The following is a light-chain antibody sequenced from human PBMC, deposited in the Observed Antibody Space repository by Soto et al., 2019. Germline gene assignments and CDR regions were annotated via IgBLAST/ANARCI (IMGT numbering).Light chain of an antibody. J-gene: IGLJ2*01. CDR3: CSYAGSSTYVL. CDR2: EVT. V-gene: IGLV2-23*02. Sequence: QSALTQPASVSGSPGQSITISCAGTSSDVGRYNLVSWYQHHTGTAPKLMIYEVTKRPSGVSDRFSGSKSGNTASLTISGLQAEDEADYFCCSYAGSSTYVLFGGGTKVTVL. CDR1: SSDVGRYNL.